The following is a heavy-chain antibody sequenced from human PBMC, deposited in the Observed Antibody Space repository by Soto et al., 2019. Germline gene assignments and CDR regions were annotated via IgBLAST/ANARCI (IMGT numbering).Heavy chain of an antibody. D-gene: IGHD6-13*01. Sequence: GASVKVSFKASGYTFTGYYMHWVRQAPGQGLEWMGWINPNSGGTNYAQKFQGRVTMTRDTSISTAYMELSRLRSDDTAVYYCARDRLAAAGNWDYYYYGMDVWGQGTTVTVSS. J-gene: IGHJ6*02. V-gene: IGHV1-2*02. CDR1: GYTFTGYY. CDR2: INPNSGGT. CDR3: ARDRLAAAGNWDYYYYGMDV.